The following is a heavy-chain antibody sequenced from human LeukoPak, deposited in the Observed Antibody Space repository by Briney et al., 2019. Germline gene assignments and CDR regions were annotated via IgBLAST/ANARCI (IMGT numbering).Heavy chain of an antibody. CDR2: IYYSGST. CDR3: ARAVSGRFDY. D-gene: IGHD6-19*01. Sequence: PSETLSLTCTVSGGSISSYYWSWIRQPPGKGLEWTGYIYYSGSTNYNPSLNSRVTISVDTSKNQFSLRLSSVTAADTPIYYCARAVSGRFDYWGQGTLVTVSS. J-gene: IGHJ4*02. V-gene: IGHV4-59*08. CDR1: GGSISSYY.